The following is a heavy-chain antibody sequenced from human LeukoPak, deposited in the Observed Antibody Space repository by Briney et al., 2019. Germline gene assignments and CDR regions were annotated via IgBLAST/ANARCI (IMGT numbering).Heavy chain of an antibody. CDR2: VYYGRSP. V-gene: IGHV4-39*02. J-gene: IGHJ4*02. Sequence: SETLSLTCTVSGDSISRSTYYWAWIRQPPGKGLEWIGSVYYGRSPYFNPSLESRATISVDTSKNHFSLKMSSVTAADTAVYYCARSSGTGTFSYWGQGALVTVSS. D-gene: IGHD6-25*01. CDR3: ARSSGTGTFSY. CDR1: GDSISRSTYY.